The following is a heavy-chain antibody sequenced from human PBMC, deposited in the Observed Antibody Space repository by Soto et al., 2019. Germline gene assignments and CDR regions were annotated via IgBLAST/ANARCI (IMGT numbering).Heavy chain of an antibody. CDR2: ISSSGRTI. V-gene: IGHV3-48*02. J-gene: IGHJ6*01. Sequence: EVQLVESGGGLVQPGGSLRVSCAASGFTLRTYSLNWVRQAPGRGPERISYISSSGRTIDYADSVKGRFTVSRDNATNSLSLQMNSLRDADTAVYYCARVPSSGSYRSYSYFGMDVWGPGTTVTVSS. CDR1: GFTLRTYS. D-gene: IGHD1-26*01. CDR3: ARVPSSGSYRSYSYFGMDV.